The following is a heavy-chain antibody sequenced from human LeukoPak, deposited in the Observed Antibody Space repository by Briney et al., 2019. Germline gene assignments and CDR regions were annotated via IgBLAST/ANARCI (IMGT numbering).Heavy chain of an antibody. V-gene: IGHV1-46*01. Sequence: GASVKVSCKASGYTFTSYFIHWVRQAPGQGLEWMGIINPSGGSTSYSQKLQGRVTMTTDTSTSTAYMELRSLRSDDTAVYYCARDHLYDYVWGSYRSHDYWGQGTLVTVSS. CDR3: ARDHLYDYVWGSYRSHDY. CDR2: INPSGGST. D-gene: IGHD3-16*02. CDR1: GYTFTSYF. J-gene: IGHJ4*02.